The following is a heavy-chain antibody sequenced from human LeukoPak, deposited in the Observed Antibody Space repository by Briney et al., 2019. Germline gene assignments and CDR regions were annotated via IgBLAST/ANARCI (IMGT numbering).Heavy chain of an antibody. J-gene: IGHJ3*02. D-gene: IGHD3-22*01. CDR2: ISGSGGST. CDR3: AKDLTYYYDSSSEAFDI. V-gene: IGHV3-23*01. Sequence: AISGSGGSTYYADSVKGRFTISRDNSKNTLYLQMNSLRAEDTAVYYCAKDLTYYYDSSSEAFDIWGQGTMVTVSS.